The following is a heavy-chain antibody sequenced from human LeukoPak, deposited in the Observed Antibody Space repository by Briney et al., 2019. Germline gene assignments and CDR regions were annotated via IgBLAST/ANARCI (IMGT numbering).Heavy chain of an antibody. CDR1: GFTFSSYA. D-gene: IGHD1-26*01. V-gene: IGHV3-23*03. CDR2: IYTDDTT. CDR3: ARYSGSLLRHY. J-gene: IGHJ4*02. Sequence: GGSLRLSCAASGFTFSSYAMSWVRQAPGKGLEWVSVIYTDDTTFYADSVKGRFTISRDNSKNTLYLQMNSLRAEDTAVYYCARYSGSLLRHYWGQGTLVTVSS.